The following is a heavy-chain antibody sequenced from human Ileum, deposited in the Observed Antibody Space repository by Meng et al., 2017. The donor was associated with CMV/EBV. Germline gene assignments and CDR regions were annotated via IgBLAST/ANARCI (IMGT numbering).Heavy chain of an antibody. V-gene: IGHV3-15*01. CDR1: GFTFSNAW. Sequence: GGSLRLSCAASGFTFSNAWMSWVRQAPGKGLEWVGRIKSKTNGGTTDYAAPVKGRFSISRDDSKNTLDLQMNSLRAEDTAVYYCASYDILTSFDYWGQGTRVTVSS. J-gene: IGHJ4*02. CDR2: IKSKTNGGTT. D-gene: IGHD3-9*01. CDR3: ASYDILTSFDY.